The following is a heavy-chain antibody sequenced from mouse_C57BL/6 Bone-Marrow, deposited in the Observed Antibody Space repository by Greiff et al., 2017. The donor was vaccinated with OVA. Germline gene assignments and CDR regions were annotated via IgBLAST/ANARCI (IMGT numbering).Heavy chain of an antibody. CDR1: GFSLSTFGMG. CDR2: IWWDDDK. Sequence: VMLVESGPGILQPSQTLSLTCSFSGFSLSTFGMGVGWIRQPSGKGLEWLAHIWWDDDKYYNPALKSRLTISKDTSKNQVFLKIANVDTADTATYYCARIPPTSWYFDVWGTGTTVTVSS. J-gene: IGHJ1*03. V-gene: IGHV8-8*01. CDR3: ARIPPTSWYFDV.